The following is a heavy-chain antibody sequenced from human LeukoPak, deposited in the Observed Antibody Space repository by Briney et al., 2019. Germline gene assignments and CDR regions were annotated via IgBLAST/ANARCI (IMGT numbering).Heavy chain of an antibody. J-gene: IGHJ6*02. CDR1: GGSISSGGYS. V-gene: IGHV4-30-2*01. D-gene: IGHD3-10*01. CDR2: IYHSGST. Sequence: KPSQTLSLTCAVSGGSISSGGYSWSWIRQPPGKGLEWIGYIYHSGSTYYNPSLKSRVTISVDKSKNQFSLNLNSVTAADTAMYYCASKPGLSAPVPSGRYFFGLDVWGQGTTVTVSS. CDR3: ASKPGLSAPVPSGRYFFGLDV.